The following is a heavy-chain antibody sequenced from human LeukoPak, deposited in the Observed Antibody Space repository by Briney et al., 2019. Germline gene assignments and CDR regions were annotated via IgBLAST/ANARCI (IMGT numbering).Heavy chain of an antibody. J-gene: IGHJ6*02. Sequence: GGSLRLSCAAPGFTFSSYAMSWVRQAPGKGLEWVSAISGSGGSTYYADSVKGRFTISRDNSKNTLYLQMNSLRAEDTAVYYCAKVTCSSTSCYTRDYYYYYGMDVWGQGTTVTVSS. D-gene: IGHD2-2*02. CDR3: AKVTCSSTSCYTRDYYYYYGMDV. CDR2: ISGSGGST. CDR1: GFTFSSYA. V-gene: IGHV3-23*01.